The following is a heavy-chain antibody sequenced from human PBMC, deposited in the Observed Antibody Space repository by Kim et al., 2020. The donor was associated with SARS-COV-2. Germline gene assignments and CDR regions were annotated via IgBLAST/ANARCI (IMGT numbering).Heavy chain of an antibody. CDR2: IYHSGST. V-gene: IGHV4-4*02. Sequence: SETLSLTCAVSGGSISSSNWWSWVRQPPGKGLEWIGEIYHSGSTNYNPSLKSRVTISVDKSKNQFSLKLSSVTAADTAVYYCARDKIVVVPAASPYADYYYYYMDVWGKGTTVTVSS. CDR1: GGSISSSNW. CDR3: ARDKIVVVPAASPYADYYYYYMDV. D-gene: IGHD2-2*01. J-gene: IGHJ6*03.